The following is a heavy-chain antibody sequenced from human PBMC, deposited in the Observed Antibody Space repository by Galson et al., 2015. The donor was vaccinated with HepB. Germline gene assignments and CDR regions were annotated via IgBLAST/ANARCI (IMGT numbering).Heavy chain of an antibody. J-gene: IGHJ5*02. V-gene: IGHV4-39*01. CDR1: GGSISISSYY. Sequence: SETLSLTCTVSGGSISISSYYWGWIRQPPGTGLEWIGSIYYSGSTYYNPSLKSRVTISVDTSKNQFSLKLSSVTAADTAVYYCARGVVPAAIKGIWFDPWGQGTLVTVSS. CDR3: ARGVVPAAIKGIWFDP. D-gene: IGHD2-2*02. CDR2: IYYSGST.